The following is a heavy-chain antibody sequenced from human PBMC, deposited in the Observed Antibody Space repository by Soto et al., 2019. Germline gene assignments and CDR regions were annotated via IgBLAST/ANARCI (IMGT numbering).Heavy chain of an antibody. J-gene: IGHJ3*01. CDR1: GGTLNKHA. D-gene: IGHD6-13*01. V-gene: IGHV1-69*01. CDR2: IIPMFGIP. Sequence: QVQLVQSGAEVKKPGSSVKVSCKASGGTLNKHAITWVRRAPGQGLEWLGGIIPMFGIPNYPQKFKGRVTITADVSTNTSHLELHSLSSDDTAVYYCARGGTSGWLNGDYDVWGQGTMVTVSS. CDR3: ARGGTSGWLNGDYDV.